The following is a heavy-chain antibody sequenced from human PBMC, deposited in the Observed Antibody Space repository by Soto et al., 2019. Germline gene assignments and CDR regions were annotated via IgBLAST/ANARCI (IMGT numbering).Heavy chain of an antibody. Sequence: PGGALGLSCVGSGVIFSNNGMHWVRQTPGKGLEWVAFMSYDGSDTFYADSVKGRFTISRDNSKNTLFLHMSNLRAEDTAMYYCTIVRVAASALDHWGQGTLVTVSS. D-gene: IGHD3-10*02. V-gene: IGHV3-30*02. J-gene: IGHJ4*02. CDR3: TIVRVAASALDH. CDR2: MSYDGSDT. CDR1: GVIFSNNG.